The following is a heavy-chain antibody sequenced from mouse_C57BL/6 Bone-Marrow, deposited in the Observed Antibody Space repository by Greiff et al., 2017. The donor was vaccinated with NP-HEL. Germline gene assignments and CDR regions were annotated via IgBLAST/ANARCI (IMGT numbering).Heavy chain of an antibody. V-gene: IGHV10-3*01. CDR2: IRSKSSNYAT. CDR1: GFTFNTYA. D-gene: IGHD2-1*01. Sequence: EVQLVESGGGLVQPKGSLKLSCAASGFTFNTYAMHWVRQAPGKGLEWVARIRSKSSNYATYYADSVKDRFTISRDDSQSMLYLQMNNLKTEDTAMYYCVRDSYYGNYFIFDYWGQGTTLTVSS. J-gene: IGHJ2*01. CDR3: VRDSYYGNYFIFDY.